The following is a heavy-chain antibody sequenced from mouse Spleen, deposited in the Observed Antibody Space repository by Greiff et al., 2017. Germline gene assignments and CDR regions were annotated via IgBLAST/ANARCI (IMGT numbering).Heavy chain of an antibody. V-gene: IGHV1-15*01. Sequence: QVQLQQSGAELVRPGASVTLSCKASGYTFTDYEMHWVKQTPVHGLEWIGAIDPETGGTAYNQKFKGKAILTADKSSSTAYMELRSLTSEDSAVYYCTGDYYGSSFLFDYWGQGTTLTVSS. CDR2: IDPETGGT. CDR1: GYTFTDYE. J-gene: IGHJ2*01. D-gene: IGHD1-1*01. CDR3: TGDYYGSSFLFDY.